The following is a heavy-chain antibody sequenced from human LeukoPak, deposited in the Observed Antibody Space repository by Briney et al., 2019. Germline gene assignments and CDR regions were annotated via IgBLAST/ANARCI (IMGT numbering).Heavy chain of an antibody. CDR1: GITFSSYD. CDR3: AKLPTIFGVADSFDI. V-gene: IGHV3-23*01. D-gene: IGHD3-3*01. CDR2: ISDRGKT. Sequence: GGSLRLSCEASGITFSSYDMSWVRQAPGKGLEWISAISDRGKTDYADSVKGRFTISRDNSKNTLYLQLSSLRAEGTAMYYCAKLPTIFGVADSFDIWGQGTFVTVSS. J-gene: IGHJ3*02.